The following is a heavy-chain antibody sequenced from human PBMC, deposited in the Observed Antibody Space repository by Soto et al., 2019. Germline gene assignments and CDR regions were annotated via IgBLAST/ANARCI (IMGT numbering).Heavy chain of an antibody. V-gene: IGHV1-69*08. CDR2: IIPIQGTA. CDR1: GGSFTSYI. J-gene: IGHJ6*03. CDR3: AKSLVFVDHADMDV. D-gene: IGHD2-21*01. Sequence: QVQLVQSGAEVKKPGSSVKVSCEASGGSFTSYIFTWVRQAPGHGLEWMGRIIPIQGTANYALKFQDRVTITEDKSTNTAYMELRSLRPEDTALYYCAKSLVFVDHADMDVWGKGTTVTVSS.